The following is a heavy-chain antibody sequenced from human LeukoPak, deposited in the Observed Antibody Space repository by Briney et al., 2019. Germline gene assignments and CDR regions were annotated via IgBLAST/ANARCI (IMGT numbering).Heavy chain of an antibody. J-gene: IGHJ4*02. CDR2: IYYSGST. CDR3: ARVSAPYGSGSYYSD. Sequence: SETLSLTCTVSGGSISSGGYYWSWIRQHPGKGLEWIGYIYYSGSTYYNPSLKSRVTISVDTSKNQFSLKLSSVTAADTAVYYCARVSAPYGSGSYYSDWGQGTLVTVSS. D-gene: IGHD3-10*01. CDR1: GGSISSGGYY. V-gene: IGHV4-31*03.